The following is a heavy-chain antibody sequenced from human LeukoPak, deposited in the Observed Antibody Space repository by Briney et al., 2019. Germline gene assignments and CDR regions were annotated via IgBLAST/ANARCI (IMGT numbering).Heavy chain of an antibody. CDR2: INPSGGST. V-gene: IGHV1-46*01. CDR1: GYTFTSYY. Sequence: ASVKVSCKASGYTFTSYYMHWVRQPPGQGLEWMGIINPSGGSTSYAQKFQGRVTMTRDTSTSTVYMELSSLRSEDTVVYYCARDISMDGTDVWGQGTTVTVSS. J-gene: IGHJ6*02. D-gene: IGHD3-16*02. CDR3: ARDISMDGTDV.